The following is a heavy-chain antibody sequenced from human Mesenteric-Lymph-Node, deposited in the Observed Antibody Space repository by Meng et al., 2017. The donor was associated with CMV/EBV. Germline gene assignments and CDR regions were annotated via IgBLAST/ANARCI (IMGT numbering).Heavy chain of an antibody. CDR2: INPNSGGT. Sequence: ASVKVFCKASGYTFTGDYMHWVRQAPGQGLEWRGWINPNSGGTNYAQKFQGRVTMTRNTSISTAYMELSRMRSDETAVYYCARVQDQLLGGAKSYYFDYWGQGTLVTVSS. D-gene: IGHD2-2*01. V-gene: IGHV1-2*02. J-gene: IGHJ4*02. CDR3: ARVQDQLLGGAKSYYFDY. CDR1: GYTFTGDY.